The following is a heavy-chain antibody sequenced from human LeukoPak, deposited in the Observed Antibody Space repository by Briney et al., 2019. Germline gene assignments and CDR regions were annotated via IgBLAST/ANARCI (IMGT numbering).Heavy chain of an antibody. D-gene: IGHD1-26*01. CDR3: ARVTDSGSYYFDY. V-gene: IGHV4-34*01. CDR2: INHSGST. J-gene: IGHJ4*02. CDR1: GGSFSGYY. Sequence: SETLSLTCAVYGGSFSGYYWSWIRQPPGKGLEWIGEINHSGSTNYNPSLKSRVTISVDTSKNQFSLKLSSVTAADTAVYYGARVTDSGSYYFDYWGQGTLVTVSS.